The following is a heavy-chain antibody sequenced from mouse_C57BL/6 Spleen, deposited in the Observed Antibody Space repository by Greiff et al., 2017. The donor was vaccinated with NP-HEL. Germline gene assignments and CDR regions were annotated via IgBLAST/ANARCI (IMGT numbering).Heavy chain of an antibody. CDR2: ISYDGSN. CDR3: AKEVPSYYGSSYWYFDV. Sequence: EVQLQQSGPGLVKPSQSLSLTCSVTGYSITSGYYWNWIRQFPGNKLEWMGYISYDGSNNYNPSLKNRISITRDTSKNQFFLKLNSVTTEDTATYYCAKEVPSYYGSSYWYFDVWGTGTTVTVSS. J-gene: IGHJ1*03. D-gene: IGHD1-1*01. CDR1: GYSITSGYY. V-gene: IGHV3-6*01.